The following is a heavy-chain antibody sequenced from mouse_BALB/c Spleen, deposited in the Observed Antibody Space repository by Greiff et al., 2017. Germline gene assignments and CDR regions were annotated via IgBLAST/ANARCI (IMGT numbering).Heavy chain of an antibody. Sequence: EVKLVESGGDLVKPGGSLKLSCAACGFTFSSYGMSWVRQTPDKRLEWVATISSGGSYTYYPDSVKGRFTISRDNAKNTLYLQMSSLKSEDTAMYYCANPSYDYDGFAYWGQGTLVTVSA. CDR1: GFTFSSYG. CDR3: ANPSYDYDGFAY. CDR2: ISSGGSYT. V-gene: IGHV5-6*01. D-gene: IGHD2-4*01. J-gene: IGHJ3*01.